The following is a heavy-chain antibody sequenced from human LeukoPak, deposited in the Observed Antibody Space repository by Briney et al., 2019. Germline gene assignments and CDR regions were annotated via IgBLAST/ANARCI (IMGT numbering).Heavy chain of an antibody. V-gene: IGHV3-23*01. CDR1: GFTFSSYA. Sequence: GGSLRVSCAASGFTFSSYAMSWVRQAPGNGLEWVSAISGSGGSTYYADSVKGRFTVSRDNSKNTLYLQMNSLRAEDTAVYYCARGQLELRGGDYYYGMDVWGQGTTVTVSS. J-gene: IGHJ6*02. D-gene: IGHD1-7*01. CDR3: ARGQLELRGGDYYYGMDV. CDR2: ISGSGGST.